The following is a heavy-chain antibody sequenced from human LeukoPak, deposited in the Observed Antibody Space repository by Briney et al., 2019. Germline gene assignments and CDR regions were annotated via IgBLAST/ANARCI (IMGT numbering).Heavy chain of an antibody. D-gene: IGHD3-9*01. CDR3: ARHEPDILTGSTFDY. V-gene: IGHV4-4*07. Sequence: SETLSLTCTVSGGSISSYYWSWIRQPAGKGLEWIGRIYTSGSTNYNPSLKSRVTISVDTSKNQFSLKLSSVTAADTAVYYCARHEPDILTGSTFDYWGQGTLVTVSS. J-gene: IGHJ4*02. CDR2: IYTSGST. CDR1: GGSISSYY.